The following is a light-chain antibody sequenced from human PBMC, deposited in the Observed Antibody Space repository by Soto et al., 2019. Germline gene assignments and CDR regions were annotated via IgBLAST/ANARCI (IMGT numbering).Light chain of an antibody. J-gene: IGLJ1*01. CDR3: CSYAGRYTLV. CDR1: SSDVGGYNY. Sequence: QSALAQPRSVSGSPGQSVTISCTGTSSDVGGYNYVSWYQQHPGKAPKLMIYDVNKRPSGVPDRFSGSKSGNTASLTISGLQAEDEADYYCCSYAGRYTLVFATGTKVTLL. V-gene: IGLV2-11*01. CDR2: DVN.